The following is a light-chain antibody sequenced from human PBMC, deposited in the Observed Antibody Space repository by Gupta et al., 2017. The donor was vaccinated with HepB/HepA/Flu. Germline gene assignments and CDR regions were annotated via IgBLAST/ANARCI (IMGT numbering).Light chain of an antibody. Sequence: QPALTQHASVSGGPGQPITISCTGTSSDVGGYNYVSWYQQHPGKAPKLMIYEVSNRPSGVPDRFSGSKSGNTASLTISGLQAEDEADYSCRSYTTSGTLGVFGAGTKLTVL. CDR1: SSDVGGYNY. J-gene: IGLJ3*02. V-gene: IGLV2-14*01. CDR3: RSYTTSGTLGV. CDR2: EVS.